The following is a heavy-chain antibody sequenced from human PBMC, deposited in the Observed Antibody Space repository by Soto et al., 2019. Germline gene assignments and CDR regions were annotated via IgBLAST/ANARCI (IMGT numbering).Heavy chain of an antibody. J-gene: IGHJ5*02. CDR3: ARSWNH. D-gene: IGHD6-13*01. CDR1: GFTFSSYN. CDR2: ISGTGSTI. Sequence: EVQLVESGGGLVQPGGSLRLSCAASGFTFSSYNMNWVRQTPGKGLEWISSISGTGSTIYYADSVRGRFTISRDNAQNSLSLQMNSLRAEDTAVYYCARSWNHWCQGTLVTVSS. V-gene: IGHV3-48*01.